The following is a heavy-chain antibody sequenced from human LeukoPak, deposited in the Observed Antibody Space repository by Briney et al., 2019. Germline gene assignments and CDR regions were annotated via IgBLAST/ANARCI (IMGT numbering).Heavy chain of an antibody. V-gene: IGHV3-23*05. J-gene: IGHJ3*01. CDR1: GFTFKTFA. CDR2: ISNDK. CDR3: AKVYRDNGDYFAFNV. Sequence: GGSLRLSCVASGFTFKTFAMTWVRQAPGKGLEWVSTISNDKHYADSVRGRFTISRDNSRNTLSLQMSSLRAVDTAVYYCAKVYRDNGDYFAFNVWGQGSMVTVSS. D-gene: IGHD4-17*01.